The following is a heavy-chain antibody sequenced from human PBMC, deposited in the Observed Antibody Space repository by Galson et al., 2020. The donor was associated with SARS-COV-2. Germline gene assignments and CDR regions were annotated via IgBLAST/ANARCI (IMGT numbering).Heavy chain of an antibody. J-gene: IGHJ2*01. CDR1: GGSISSSSYY. D-gene: IGHD2-2*01. V-gene: IGHV4-39*01. CDR2: IYYSGST. Sequence: SETLSLTCTVSGGSISSSSYYWGWIRQPPGKGLEWIGSIYYSGSTYYNPSLKSRVTISVDTSKNQFSLKLSSVTAADTAVYYCASHLYQLLGVGWYFDLWGRGTLVTVSS. CDR3: ASHLYQLLGVGWYFDL.